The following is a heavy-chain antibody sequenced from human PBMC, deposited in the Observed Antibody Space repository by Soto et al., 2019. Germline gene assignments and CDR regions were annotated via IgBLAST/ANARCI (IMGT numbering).Heavy chain of an antibody. V-gene: IGHV3-48*01. CDR2: ISSSSSTI. Sequence: PGGSLRLSCAASGFTFSSYSMNWVRQAPGKGLEWVSYISSSSSTIYYADSVKGRFTISRDNAKNSLYLQMNSLRAEDTAVYYCAGNAHYDSSGYYRNWGQGTLVTVSS. CDR3: AGNAHYDSSGYYRN. J-gene: IGHJ4*02. CDR1: GFTFSSYS. D-gene: IGHD3-22*01.